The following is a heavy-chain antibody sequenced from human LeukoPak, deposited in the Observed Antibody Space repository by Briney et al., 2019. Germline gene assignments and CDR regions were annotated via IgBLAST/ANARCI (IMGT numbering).Heavy chain of an antibody. V-gene: IGHV1-69*13. CDR3: ARDGAYGSGSYFPGAPANWFDP. D-gene: IGHD3-10*01. CDR1: GGTFSSYA. J-gene: IGHJ5*02. CDR2: IIPIFGTA. Sequence: GASVKVSCKASGGTFSSYATSWVRQAPGQGLEWMGGIIPIFGTANYAQKFQGRVTITADESTSTAYMELSSLRSEDTAVYYCARDGAYGSGSYFPGAPANWFDPWGQGTLVTVSS.